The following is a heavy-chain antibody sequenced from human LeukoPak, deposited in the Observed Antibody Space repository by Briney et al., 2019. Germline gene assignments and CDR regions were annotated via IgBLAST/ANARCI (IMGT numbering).Heavy chain of an antibody. CDR1: RFTFSRCG. D-gene: IGHD2/OR15-2a*01. CDR2: MSPDGIHE. CDR3: ARDNTWSLDY. Sequence: GGSLRLSCAASRFTFSRCGIHWVRQAPGKGLEWLAHMSPDGIHEFYADSVKGRFTISRDSSRGTMYLQMDSLRAEDTAVYYCARDNTWSLDYWGQGTLVTVSS. V-gene: IGHV3-30*03. J-gene: IGHJ4*02.